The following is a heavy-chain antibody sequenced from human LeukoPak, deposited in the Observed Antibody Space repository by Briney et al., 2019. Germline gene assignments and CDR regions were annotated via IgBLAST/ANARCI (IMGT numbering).Heavy chain of an antibody. CDR1: GFSFNTFS. CDR3: ARGSGYCISTSCLVDAFDI. CDR2: ISTSSSYI. J-gene: IGHJ3*02. D-gene: IGHD2-2*01. Sequence: GGSLRLSCAASGFSFNTFSMNWVRQAPGKGLEWVSYISTSSSYIYYADSVKGRFTISRDNARNSLSLQMDSLTAEDTAVYYCARGSGYCISTSCLVDAFDIWGQGTMVTVSS. V-gene: IGHV3-21*01.